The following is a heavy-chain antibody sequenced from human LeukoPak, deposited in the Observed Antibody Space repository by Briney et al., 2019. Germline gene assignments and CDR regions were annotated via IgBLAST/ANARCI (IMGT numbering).Heavy chain of an antibody. CDR2: MNPNSGNT. V-gene: IGHV1-8*01. Sequence: LGASVKVSCNISGYTLTELSMYWVRQAPGKGIEWMGWMNPNSGNTGYAQKSQGRVTMTRNTSISTAYMELSSLRSEDTAVYYCARGSKIKGTFMAFQIKSYYYYYMDVWGKGTTVTISS. J-gene: IGHJ6*03. CDR3: ARGSKIKGTFMAFQIKSYYYYYMDV. CDR1: GYTLTELS. D-gene: IGHD3-3*02.